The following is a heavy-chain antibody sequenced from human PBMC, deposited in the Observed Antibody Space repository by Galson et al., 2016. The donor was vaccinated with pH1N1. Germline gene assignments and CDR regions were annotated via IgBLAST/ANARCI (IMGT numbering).Heavy chain of an antibody. CDR1: GYRFSSSW. D-gene: IGHD4-17*01. CDR3: ARQYDFGDYRGNAFDI. V-gene: IGHV5-51*03. CDR2: IHLGGSHI. Sequence: QSGAEVKKPGESLKISCKGSGYRFSSSWIGWVRQMPGKGLEWMGIIHLGGSHIRYSPSFQGQVTISSDKSISTAYLQWISLRASDTAMYYCARQYDFGDYRGNAFDIWGQGTVVIVSS. J-gene: IGHJ3*02.